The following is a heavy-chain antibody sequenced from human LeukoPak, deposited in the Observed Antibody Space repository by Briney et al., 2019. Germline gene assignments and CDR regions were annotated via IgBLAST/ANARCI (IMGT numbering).Heavy chain of an antibody. CDR2: IWYDGSLI. CDR1: GFTFSHHG. V-gene: IGHV3-33*01. Sequence: GGSLTLSCAASGFTFSHHGIHWVRQAPGKGLEWVAVIWYDGSLIYYADSVQGRFTISRDNSKNTVYLQMNSLRAEDTAVYYCARGAVPVTGVFDYWGQGTLVTVS. D-gene: IGHD2-2*01. CDR3: ARGAVPVTGVFDY. J-gene: IGHJ4*02.